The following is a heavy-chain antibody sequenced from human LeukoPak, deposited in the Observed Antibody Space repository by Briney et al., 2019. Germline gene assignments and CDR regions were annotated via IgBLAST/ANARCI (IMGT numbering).Heavy chain of an antibody. CDR1: GGSFSGYY. V-gene: IGHV4-59*10. CDR2: IYTSGST. Sequence: PSETLSLTCAVYGGSFSGYYWSWIRQPAGKGLEWIGRIYTSGSTYYNPSLKSRVTISIDTSKNQFSLKLSSVTAADTGVYFCARRLNGDETYAFDIWGQGAMVTVSS. D-gene: IGHD7-27*01. J-gene: IGHJ3*02. CDR3: ARRLNGDETYAFDI.